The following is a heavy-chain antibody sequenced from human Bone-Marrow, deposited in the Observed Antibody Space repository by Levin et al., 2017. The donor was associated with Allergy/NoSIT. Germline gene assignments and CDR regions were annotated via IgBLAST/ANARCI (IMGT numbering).Heavy chain of an antibody. CDR1: GYTFTNYG. CDR3: ARGGMGGMDV. J-gene: IGHJ6*02. CDR2: ISPYNGNT. Sequence: ASVKVSCKASGYTFTNYGITWVRQAPGQGLEWVGWISPYNGNTNYAQKLQGRVTVTTDTSTSTAHIELRSLRSDDTAVYYCARGGMGGMDVWGQGTTVTVSS. D-gene: IGHD3-16*01. V-gene: IGHV1-18*01.